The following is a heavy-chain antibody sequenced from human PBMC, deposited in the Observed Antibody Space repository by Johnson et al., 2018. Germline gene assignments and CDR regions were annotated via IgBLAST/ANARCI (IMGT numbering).Heavy chain of an antibody. J-gene: IGHJ5*02. D-gene: IGHD6-13*01. V-gene: IGHV3-23*04. CDR2: FSGSGVNT. CDR1: GFSLSSYV. CDR3: ARSTGYSSRRPDKRNWFDP. Sequence: VQLVQSGGGLVQPGGSLRLSCAASGFSLSSYVMNWVRQAPGKGLEWVSAFSGSGVNTYYADSVKGRFTISRDNSKNTLYLQMNSLRAEDTAVYYCARSTGYSSRRPDKRNWFDPWGQGTLVTVSS.